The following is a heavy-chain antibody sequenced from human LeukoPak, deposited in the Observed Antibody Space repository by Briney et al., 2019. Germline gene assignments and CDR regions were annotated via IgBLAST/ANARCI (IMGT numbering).Heavy chain of an antibody. V-gene: IGHV4-59*08. J-gene: IGHJ6*02. Sequence: PSETLSLSCTVSGGSISSYYWSWIRHPPGKGLEWIGYIYYSGSTNYNPSLKSRVTISVDTSKNQFSLKLSSVTAADTAVYYCARHGGEVAAWDYYGMDVWGQGTTVTVSS. D-gene: IGHD5-12*01. CDR2: IYYSGST. CDR3: ARHGGEVAAWDYYGMDV. CDR1: GGSISSYY.